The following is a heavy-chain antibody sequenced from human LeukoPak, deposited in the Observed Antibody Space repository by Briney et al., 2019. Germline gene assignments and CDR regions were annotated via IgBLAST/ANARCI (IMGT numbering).Heavy chain of an antibody. J-gene: IGHJ4*01. V-gene: IGHV4-59*04. CDR3: AKSGGYGLIDY. Sequence: SETLSLTCTVSGGSISSYYWSWIRQPPGKGLDWIGSIDRRGTTYYNPSLESRVTISIDTSKNQVSLKMSSVTAADTAVYYCAKSGGYGLIDYWGQGTLVTVSS. D-gene: IGHD6-25*01. CDR1: GGSISSYY. CDR2: IDRRGTT.